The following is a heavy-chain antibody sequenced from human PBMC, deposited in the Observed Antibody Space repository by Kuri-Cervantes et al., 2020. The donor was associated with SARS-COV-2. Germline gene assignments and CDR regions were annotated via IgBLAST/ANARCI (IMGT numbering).Heavy chain of an antibody. Sequence: ASVKVSCKASGGTFSSYAISWVRQAPGQGLEWMGRIIPNSGGTNYAQKFQGRVTMTRDTSISTAYMELSRLGSDDTAVYYCARDQTSGWYDYWGQGTLVTVSS. V-gene: IGHV1-2*02. CDR1: GGTFSSYA. D-gene: IGHD6-19*01. J-gene: IGHJ4*02. CDR2: IIPNSGGT. CDR3: ARDQTSGWYDY.